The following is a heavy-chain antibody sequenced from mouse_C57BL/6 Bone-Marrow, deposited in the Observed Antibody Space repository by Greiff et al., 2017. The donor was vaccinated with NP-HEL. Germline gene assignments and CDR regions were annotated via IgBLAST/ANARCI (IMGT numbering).Heavy chain of an antibody. V-gene: IGHV1-4*01. Sequence: VQLQQSGAELARPGASVKMSCKASGYTFTSYTMHWVKQRPGQGLEWIGYINPSSGCTKYNQKFKDKATLTADKSSSTAYMQLSSLTSEDSAVYYCARHPLWSYCYAMDYGGQGTSVTVSS. J-gene: IGHJ4*01. D-gene: IGHD1-1*02. CDR2: INPSSGCT. CDR3: ARHPLWSYCYAMDY. CDR1: GYTFTSYT.